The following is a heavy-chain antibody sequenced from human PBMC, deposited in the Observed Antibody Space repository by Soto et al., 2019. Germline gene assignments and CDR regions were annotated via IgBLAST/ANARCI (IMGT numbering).Heavy chain of an antibody. J-gene: IGHJ4*02. CDR2: ISGSGDRT. CDR3: VKERSGHSYADS. D-gene: IGHD5-18*01. V-gene: IGHV3-23*01. CDR1: GFTFSNYA. Sequence: EVQLLESGGGLVQPGGSLRLSCAASGFTFSNYAMSWLRQPPGKGLAWVSAISGSGDRTYYADSVKGRFTISRDNSKNTLYLQMNSLRAEDSAVYYCVKERSGHSYADSWGQGTLVTVSS.